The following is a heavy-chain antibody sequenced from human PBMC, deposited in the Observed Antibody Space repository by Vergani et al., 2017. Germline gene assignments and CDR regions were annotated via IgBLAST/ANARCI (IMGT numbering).Heavy chain of an antibody. CDR1: GFTFSSYW. Sequence: EVQLVESGGGLVQPGGSLRLSCAASGFTFSSYWMSWVRQAPGKGLEWVANIKQDGSEKYYVDFVKGRFTISRDHTKNSLYLKMNSLRAEDTAVYYCARGGASVMVTLYAFDIWGQGTMVTVSS. D-gene: IGHD2-21*02. J-gene: IGHJ3*02. CDR2: IKQDGSEK. CDR3: ARGGASVMVTLYAFDI. V-gene: IGHV3-7*04.